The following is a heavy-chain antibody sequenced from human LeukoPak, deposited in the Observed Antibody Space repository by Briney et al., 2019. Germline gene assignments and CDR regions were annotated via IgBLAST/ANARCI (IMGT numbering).Heavy chain of an antibody. V-gene: IGHV3-23*01. Sequence: GGSLRLACVASGFTFRSYAMNWVRQAPGKGLEWVSGISESGVGSNYADSVKGRFTTSRDNSKNALYLQMNSLRAEDTAVYYCAKVRGGANIDEWGQGTLV. J-gene: IGHJ4*01. CDR1: GFTFRSYA. CDR3: AKVRGGANIDE. CDR2: ISESGVGS. D-gene: IGHD3-16*01.